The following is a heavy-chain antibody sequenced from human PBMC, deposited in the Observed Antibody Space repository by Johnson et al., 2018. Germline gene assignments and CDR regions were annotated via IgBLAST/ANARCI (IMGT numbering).Heavy chain of an antibody. V-gene: IGHV3-30*18. CDR1: GFTFSSYD. J-gene: IGHJ3*01. D-gene: IGHD5-18*01. Sequence: QVQLVQSGGGVVQPGKSLRLSCAASGFTFSSYDMHWVRQAPGKGLEWGAVISYDGSNKYYADPVKGRFVISRDNSKSTLYLQVNSVRAEDTALYYCAKRGRPQLWFLEDVDDGLDVWGQGTMVTVSS. CDR2: ISYDGSNK. CDR3: AKRGRPQLWFLEDVDDGLDV.